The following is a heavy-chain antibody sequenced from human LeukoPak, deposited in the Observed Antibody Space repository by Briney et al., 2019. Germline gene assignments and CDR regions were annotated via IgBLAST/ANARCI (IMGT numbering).Heavy chain of an antibody. CDR3: ARREGVAAVATGSVVS. J-gene: IGHJ5*01. V-gene: IGHV3-7*01. Sequence: GGPLRLSRAASGFTFSNYWMSWVRQAPGKGLEWVANIKQDGSEKYYVDSVKGRFTISRDNSKNTLYLQMDDLRAEDTAVYYCARREGVAAVATGSVVSWGQGTLVTVSS. CDR2: IKQDGSEK. CDR1: GFTFSNYW. D-gene: IGHD6-13*01.